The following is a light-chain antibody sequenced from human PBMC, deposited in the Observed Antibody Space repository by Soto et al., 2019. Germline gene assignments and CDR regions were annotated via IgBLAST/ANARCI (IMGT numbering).Light chain of an antibody. Sequence: EIVLTQSPATLSLSPGERATLSCRVSQSVSSSLAWYQQKPGQAPRLLIYAASNRATGIPARFSGSGSGTDFTLTISSLEPEDFAVYYCQQRTNWPTFGGGTKVEIK. CDR3: QQRTNWPT. V-gene: IGKV3-11*01. CDR1: QSVSSS. J-gene: IGKJ4*01. CDR2: AAS.